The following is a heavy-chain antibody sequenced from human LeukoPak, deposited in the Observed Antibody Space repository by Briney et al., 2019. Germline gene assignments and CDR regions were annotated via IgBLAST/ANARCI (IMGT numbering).Heavy chain of an antibody. J-gene: IGHJ4*02. CDR3: AKDRNYDFWSGYSGGFDY. V-gene: IGHV3-30*04. D-gene: IGHD3-3*01. CDR2: IWYGGSNK. Sequence: PSGRSLRLSCAASGFTFSSYAMHWVRQAPGKGLEWVAVIWYGGSNKYYADSVKGRFTISRDNSKNTLYLQMNSLRAEDTAVYYCAKDRNYDFWSGYSGGFDYWGQGTLVTVSS. CDR1: GFTFSSYA.